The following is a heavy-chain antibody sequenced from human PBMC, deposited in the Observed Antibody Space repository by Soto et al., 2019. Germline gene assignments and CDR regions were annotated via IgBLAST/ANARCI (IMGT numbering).Heavy chain of an antibody. V-gene: IGHV3-30*18. CDR2: ISYDGSNK. Sequence: VQLVESGGGVVQPGKSLRLSCAGSGFTFSSYGMDWVRQAPGKGLEGVAVISYDGSNKYYADSVKGRFTISRDNSKNTLYLQMSSLRADDTAVYYCAKDRMGAGVRGYFDYWGQGTLVTVSS. CDR1: GFTFSSYG. CDR3: AKDRMGAGVRGYFDY. D-gene: IGHD3-10*01. J-gene: IGHJ4*02.